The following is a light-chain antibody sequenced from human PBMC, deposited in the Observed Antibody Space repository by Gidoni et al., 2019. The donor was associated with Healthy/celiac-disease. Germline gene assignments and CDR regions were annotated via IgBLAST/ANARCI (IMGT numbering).Light chain of an antibody. CDR2: GAS. V-gene: IGKV3-15*01. CDR3: QQYNNWPPST. J-gene: IGKJ2*02. CDR1: QSDSSN. Sequence: EIVMTQSPATLSVSRGERATLSCRASQSDSSNLACYQQKPGQAPRLLIYGASTRATGIPARFSGSGSGTEFTLTISSLQSEDFAVYYCQQYNNWPPSTFXQXTKLEIK.